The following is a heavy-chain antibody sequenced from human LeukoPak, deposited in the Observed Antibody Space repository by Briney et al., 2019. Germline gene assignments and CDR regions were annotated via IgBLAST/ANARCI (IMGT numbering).Heavy chain of an antibody. Sequence: GGSLRLSCAASGFTFSNFALHWVRQAPGKGLEWVAVISSDGRIKYYADSVRGRFTISRDNSKNTLFLQVSSLRSEDTAVYYCAREVARAFDYWGQGTLATVSS. CDR3: AREVARAFDY. CDR2: ISSDGRIK. J-gene: IGHJ4*02. D-gene: IGHD5-12*01. V-gene: IGHV3-30*04. CDR1: GFTFSNFA.